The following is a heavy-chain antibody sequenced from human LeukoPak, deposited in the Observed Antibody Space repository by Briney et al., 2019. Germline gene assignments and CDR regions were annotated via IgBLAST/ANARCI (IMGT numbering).Heavy chain of an antibody. Sequence: SETLSLTCTVSGYSISSGYYWGWIRQPPGKGLEWIGTIGIYHSGSTYYNPSLKSRVTISVDTSKNQFSLKLSSVTAADTAIYYCAKSFSETERATITAYWGQGTLVTVSS. V-gene: IGHV4-38-2*02. CDR2: IGIYHSGST. CDR1: GYSISSGYY. J-gene: IGHJ4*02. D-gene: IGHD5-24*01. CDR3: AKSFSETERATITAY.